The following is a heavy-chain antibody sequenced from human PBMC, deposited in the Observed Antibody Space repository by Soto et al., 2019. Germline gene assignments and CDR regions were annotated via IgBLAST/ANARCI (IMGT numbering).Heavy chain of an antibody. Sequence: QVQLQESGPERVKPSQTLSLTCTVSGSSVSSGGYYWSWIRQHPGKGLEWIGYIYYSGSTYYNPSLKSRVTISVDTSKNQFSLKLSSVTAADTAVYYCARGRSSTRPYPIGYWGQGTLVIVSS. V-gene: IGHV4-31*03. D-gene: IGHD2-2*01. CDR3: ARGRSSTRPYPIGY. CDR2: IYYSGST. CDR1: GSSVSSGGYY. J-gene: IGHJ4*02.